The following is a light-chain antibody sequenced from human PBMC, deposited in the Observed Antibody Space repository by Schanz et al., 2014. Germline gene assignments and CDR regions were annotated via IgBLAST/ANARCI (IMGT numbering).Light chain of an antibody. CDR2: GAS. V-gene: IGKV3-20*01. CDR3: QQSGSSPLT. CDR1: QSVRTN. Sequence: EIVMTQSPATLSVSPGERATLSCRASQSVRTNLAWYQQRLGQAPRLLIYGASSRATGIPDRLSGSGSGTDFTLTISRLEPEDSAVYYCQQSGSSPLTFGGGTKVEIK. J-gene: IGKJ4*01.